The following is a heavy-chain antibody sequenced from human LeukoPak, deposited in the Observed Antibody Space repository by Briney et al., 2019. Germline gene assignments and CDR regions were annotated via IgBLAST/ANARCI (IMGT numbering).Heavy chain of an antibody. CDR1: GFTFSSYA. J-gene: IGHJ4*02. CDR2: TGSTGVST. D-gene: IGHD1/OR15-1a*01. V-gene: IGHV3-23*01. CDR3: ARASTDNWYNYFDL. Sequence: GGSLRLSCAASGFTFSSYAMNWVRQAPGKGLEWVSGTGSTGVSTFYADSVKGRFSISRDKSKNTLYLQINSLRADDTAVYYCARASTDNWYNYFDLWGQGTLVTVSS.